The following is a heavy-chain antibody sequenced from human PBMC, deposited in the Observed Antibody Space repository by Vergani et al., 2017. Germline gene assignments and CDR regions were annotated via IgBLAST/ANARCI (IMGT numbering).Heavy chain of an antibody. Sequence: QLQLQESGPGLVKPSATLSLTCSVSRASLRSSNYYCGWIRQPPGKGLEWIASIYYSGSTYYNPSLKSRVTISVDTSKNQFSLKLSSVTAADTAVYFCARHSTVEWLVKLGWIDPWGQGILVTVSS. CDR1: RASLRSSNYY. J-gene: IGHJ5*02. CDR3: ARHSTVEWLVKLGWIDP. V-gene: IGHV4-39*01. CDR2: IYYSGST. D-gene: IGHD6-19*01.